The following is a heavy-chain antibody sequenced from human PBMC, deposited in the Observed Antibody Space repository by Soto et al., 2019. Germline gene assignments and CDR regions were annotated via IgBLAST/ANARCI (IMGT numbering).Heavy chain of an antibody. CDR1: GGTFSSYA. V-gene: IGHV1-69*13. D-gene: IGHD2-8*01. CDR3: ARATTPRTGYCTNGVCYTGWFDP. CDR2: IIPIFGTA. Sequence: RASVKVSCKASGGTFSSYAISWVRQAPGQGLEWMGGIIPIFGTANYAQKFQGRVTITADESTSTAYMELSSLRSEDTAVYYCARATTPRTGYCTNGVCYTGWFDPWGQGTLVTVSS. J-gene: IGHJ5*02.